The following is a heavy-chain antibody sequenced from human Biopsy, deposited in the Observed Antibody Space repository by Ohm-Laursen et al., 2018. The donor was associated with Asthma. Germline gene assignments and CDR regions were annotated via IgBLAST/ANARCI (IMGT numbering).Heavy chain of an antibody. V-gene: IGHV3-23*03. CDR1: GFTFSDYA. Sequence: SLRLSCTAPGFTFSDYAMSWVRQAPGKGLEWVSVIYSGGTSHTADSVRGRFTISRDFSKNTLHLQMHSLRAEDTAVYYCARGDSSNWSHYYFDYWGQGTLVTVSS. CDR2: IYSGGTS. D-gene: IGHD3-22*01. J-gene: IGHJ4*02. CDR3: ARGDSSNWSHYYFDY.